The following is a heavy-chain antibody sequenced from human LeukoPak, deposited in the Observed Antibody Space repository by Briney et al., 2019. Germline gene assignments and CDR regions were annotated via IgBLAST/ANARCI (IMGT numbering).Heavy chain of an antibody. Sequence: SETLSLICTVSGGSISSGGYYWRWIRQHPGKGLEWIGYIYYSGSTYYNPSLKSRVTISVYTSKNQFSLKLSSVTAADTAVYYCARADRQLALYYFDYWGQGTLVTVSS. V-gene: IGHV4-31*03. CDR1: GGSISSGGYY. J-gene: IGHJ4*02. CDR2: IYYSGST. CDR3: ARADRQLALYYFDY. D-gene: IGHD6-6*01.